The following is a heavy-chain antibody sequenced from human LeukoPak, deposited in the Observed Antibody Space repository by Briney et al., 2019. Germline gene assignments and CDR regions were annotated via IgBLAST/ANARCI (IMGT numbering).Heavy chain of an antibody. CDR1: GFTFSSYG. CDR3: AKVRRIAAAGRKDYCYYYYMDV. V-gene: IGHV3-30*18. J-gene: IGHJ6*03. Sequence: PGGSLRLSCAASGFTFSSYGMHWVRQAPGKGLEWVAVISYDGSNKYYADSVKGRFTISRDNSKNTLYLQMNSLRAEDTAVYYCAKVRRIAAAGRKDYCYYYYMDVWGKGTTVTISS. CDR2: ISYDGSNK. D-gene: IGHD6-13*01.